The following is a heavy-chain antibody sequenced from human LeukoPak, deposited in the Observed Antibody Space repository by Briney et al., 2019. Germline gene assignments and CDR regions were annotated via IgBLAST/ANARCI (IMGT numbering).Heavy chain of an antibody. CDR3: AKDPQLTI. CDR1: GFTFSSYA. CDR2: IRFDGSNK. V-gene: IGHV3-30*02. Sequence: PGGSLRLSCAASGFTFSSYAMSWVRQAPGKGLEWVAFIRFDGSNKYFADSVKGRFTISRDNSKNTPYLQMNNLRAEDTAVYYCAKDPQLTIWGQGTMVTVSS. J-gene: IGHJ3*02. D-gene: IGHD3-9*01.